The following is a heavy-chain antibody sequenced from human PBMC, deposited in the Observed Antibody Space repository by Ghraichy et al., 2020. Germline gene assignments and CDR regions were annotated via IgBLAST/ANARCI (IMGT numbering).Heavy chain of an antibody. Sequence: GESLNISCAASGFTFSSYEMNWVRQAPGKGPEWVSYITTSADTIYYADSVTGRFTVSRDNAKNSLYLQMDSLRAEDTALYYCARNFQKQDRVFDSWSQGTLVTVSS. V-gene: IGHV3-48*03. J-gene: IGHJ4*02. CDR3: ARNFQKQDRVFDS. CDR2: ITTSADTI. CDR1: GFTFSSYE. D-gene: IGHD6-13*01.